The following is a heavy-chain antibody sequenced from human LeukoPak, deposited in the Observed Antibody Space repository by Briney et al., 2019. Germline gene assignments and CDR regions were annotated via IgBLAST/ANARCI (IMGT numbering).Heavy chain of an antibody. Sequence: GGSLRLSCAASGFTFSSYAMSWVRQAPGKGLEWVSAISGSGGSTYYADSVKGRFTISRDNSKNTLYLQMDSLRAEDTAVYYCAKDMGNYGSNSIGYYYYMDVWGKGTTVTVSS. V-gene: IGHV3-23*01. CDR2: ISGSGGST. CDR1: GFTFSSYA. D-gene: IGHD4-23*01. J-gene: IGHJ6*03. CDR3: AKDMGNYGSNSIGYYYYMDV.